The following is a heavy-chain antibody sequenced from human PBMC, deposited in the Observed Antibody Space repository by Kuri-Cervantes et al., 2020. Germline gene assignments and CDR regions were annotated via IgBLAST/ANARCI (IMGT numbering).Heavy chain of an antibody. D-gene: IGHD3-10*01. J-gene: IGHJ4*02. Sequence: GESLKISCAASGFTFSSYSMNWVRQAPGKGLEWVSSISSSSTYIYYADSVTGRFTISRDSAKNSLYLQMNSLRAEDTAVYYCARATGAGSYAQADYWGQGTLVTVSS. CDR1: GFTFSSYS. V-gene: IGHV3-21*04. CDR2: ISSSSTYI. CDR3: ARATGAGSYAQADY.